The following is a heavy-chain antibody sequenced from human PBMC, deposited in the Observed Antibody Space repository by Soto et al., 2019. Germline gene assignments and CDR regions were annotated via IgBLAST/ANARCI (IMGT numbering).Heavy chain of an antibody. J-gene: IGHJ6*04. V-gene: IGHV4-34*01. CDR1: GGSFSGYY. D-gene: IGHD3-3*01. CDR2: INHSGST. CDR3: ARGRKLRFLDV. Sequence: QVQLQQWGAGLLKPSETLSLTCAVYGGSFSGYYWSWIRQPPGKGLEWIGEINHSGSTNYNPSLKSRVTISVDASKNQFSLKLSSVTAADTAVSYCARGRKLRFLDVWGKGTTVTVSS.